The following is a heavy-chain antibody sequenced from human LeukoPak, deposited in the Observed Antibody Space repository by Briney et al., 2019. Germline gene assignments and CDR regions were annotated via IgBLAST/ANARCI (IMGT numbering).Heavy chain of an antibody. J-gene: IGHJ4*02. CDR2: INPNSVGT. D-gene: IGHD6-13*01. CDR3: ARDRQPLAAAGIEYYFDY. Sequence: GASVKVSCVASGYTFTGYYMHWVRQAPGQGLEWMGWINPNSVGTNYAQKFQGRVTMTRDTSSSTAYMELSRLRSDETAVYYCARDRQPLAAAGIEYYFDYWGQGTLVTVSS. V-gene: IGHV1-2*02. CDR1: GYTFTGYY.